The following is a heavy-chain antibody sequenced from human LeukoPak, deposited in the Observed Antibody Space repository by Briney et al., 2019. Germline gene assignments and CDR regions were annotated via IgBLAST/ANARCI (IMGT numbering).Heavy chain of an antibody. CDR2: ISSSGKS. J-gene: IGHJ4*02. V-gene: IGHV4-39*01. D-gene: IGHD1-26*01. CDR1: GGSIGLTTYY. Sequence: SETLSLTCTVSGGSIGLTTYYWGWIRQPPGQGLEWIATISSSGKSYYNPYLMSRVTISVDTSKNQFSLDVTSVTAADTGLFYCARFKGGTGFDYWGRGILVIVS. CDR3: ARFKGGTGFDY.